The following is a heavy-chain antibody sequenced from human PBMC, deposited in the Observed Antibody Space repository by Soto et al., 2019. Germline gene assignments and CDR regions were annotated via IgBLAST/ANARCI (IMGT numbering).Heavy chain of an antibody. J-gene: IGHJ4*02. CDR2: IYYSGST. CDR1: VGSISSSDYY. CDR3: ARESAKVTTLDSN. Sequence: SETLSLSCTFSVGSISSSDYYWSWIRQHPGKGLEWIGYIYYSGSTYYNPSLKSRVTISVDTSKNQFSLKLTSVTAADTAVYYCARESAKVTTLDSNWGQGTLVTVSS. D-gene: IGHD4-17*01. V-gene: IGHV4-31*03.